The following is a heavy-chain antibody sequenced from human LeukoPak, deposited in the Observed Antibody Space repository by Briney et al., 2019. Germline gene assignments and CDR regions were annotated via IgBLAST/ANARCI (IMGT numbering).Heavy chain of an antibody. CDR1: GFSFSGNG. J-gene: IGHJ4*02. V-gene: IGHV3-23*01. CDR3: AKDFSYDFWSGYYDF. CDR2: ISGSGGTT. D-gene: IGHD3-3*01. Sequence: GGSLRLSCAASGFSFSGNGVSWVRQAPGQGLEWVAGISGSGGTTYYADSVKGRFTISRDNSKNTVYLQMNSLRAEDTAVYYCAKDFSYDFWSGYYDFWGQGTLVTVSS.